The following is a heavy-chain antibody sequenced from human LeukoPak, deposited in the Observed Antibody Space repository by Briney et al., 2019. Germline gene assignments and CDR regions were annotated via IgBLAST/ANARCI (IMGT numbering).Heavy chain of an antibody. CDR3: ARPAPEYSSLMGFDY. D-gene: IGHD6-6*01. J-gene: IGHJ4*02. V-gene: IGHV1-46*01. CDR1: GYTFTSYY. CDR2: INPSGGST. Sequence: ASVKVSCKASGYTFTSYYMHWVRQAPGQGLEWMGIINPSGGSTSYAQKFQGRVTMTRDTSTSTVYMELSSLRSEDTAVYYCARPAPEYSSLMGFDYWGQGTLVTVSS.